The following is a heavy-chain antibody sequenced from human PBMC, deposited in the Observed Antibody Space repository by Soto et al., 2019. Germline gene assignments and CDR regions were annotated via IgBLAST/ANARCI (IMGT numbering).Heavy chain of an antibody. J-gene: IGHJ4*02. CDR1: GYTFTSYA. CDR3: ARVSGWYVLDY. D-gene: IGHD6-19*01. CDR2: INAGNGNT. V-gene: IGHV1-3*01. Sequence: XXVKVSCKASGYTFTSYAMHWVRQAPGQRLEWMGWINAGNGNTKYSQKFQGRVTITRDTSASTAYMELSSLRSEDTAVYYCARVSGWYVLDYWGQGTLVTVSS.